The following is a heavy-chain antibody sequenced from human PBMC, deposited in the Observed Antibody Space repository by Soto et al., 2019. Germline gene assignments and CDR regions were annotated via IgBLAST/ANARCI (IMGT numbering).Heavy chain of an antibody. CDR1: GGSMETFY. Sequence: SETLSLTCSVSGGSMETFYWSWIRQPPGKGLEWIGYISNSGSTNYSPSLKSRVTMSVDTSKNHFSLKLISVTTADTAVYFCAREGNLGRWIQPLDSWGQGTLVTVSS. V-gene: IGHV4-59*01. J-gene: IGHJ4*02. D-gene: IGHD2-2*03. CDR2: ISNSGST. CDR3: AREGNLGRWIQPLDS.